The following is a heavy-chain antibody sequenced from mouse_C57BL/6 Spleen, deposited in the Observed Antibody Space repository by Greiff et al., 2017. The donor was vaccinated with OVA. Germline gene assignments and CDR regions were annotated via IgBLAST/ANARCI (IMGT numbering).Heavy chain of an antibody. J-gene: IGHJ1*03. CDR1: GYTFTSYW. D-gene: IGHD2-3*01. Sequence: VQLQQSGAELVKPGASVKVSCKASGYTFTSYWMHWVKQRPGQGLEWIGMIHPSDSDTNYNQKFKGKATLTVDKSSSTAYMQLSSLTSEDSAVYYCAIEDGYYVDWYFDVWGTGTTVTVSS. CDR3: AIEDGYYVDWYFDV. CDR2: IHPSDSDT. V-gene: IGHV1-74*01.